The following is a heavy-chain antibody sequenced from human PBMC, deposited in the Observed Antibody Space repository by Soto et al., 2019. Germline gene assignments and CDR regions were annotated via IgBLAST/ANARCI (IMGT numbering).Heavy chain of an antibody. J-gene: IGHJ4*02. CDR3: ATPKAPLYYYDSSGYYLPLDY. Sequence: ASVKVSWKASGYTFTSYYMHWVRQAPGQGLEWMGIINPSGGSTSYAQKFQGRVTMTRDTSTSTVYMELSSLRSEDTAVYYCATPKAPLYYYDSSGYYLPLDYWGQGTLVTVS. V-gene: IGHV1-46*01. D-gene: IGHD3-22*01. CDR2: INPSGGST. CDR1: GYTFTSYY.